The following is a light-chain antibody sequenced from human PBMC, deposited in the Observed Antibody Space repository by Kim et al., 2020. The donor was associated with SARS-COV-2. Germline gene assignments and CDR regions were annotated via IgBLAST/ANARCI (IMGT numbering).Light chain of an antibody. V-gene: IGKV2-28*01. CDR1: QSLLHSNGYNY. J-gene: IGKJ2*03. CDR2: LGS. Sequence: EPASISCRSSQSLLHSNGYNYLDWYLQKPGQSPQLLIYLGSNRASGVPDRFRGSGSGTDFTLQISRVEAEDVGVYFCMQALQTPRSFGQGTKLEI. CDR3: MQALQTPRS.